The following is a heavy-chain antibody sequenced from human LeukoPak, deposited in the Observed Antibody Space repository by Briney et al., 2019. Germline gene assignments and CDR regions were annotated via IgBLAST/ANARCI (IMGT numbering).Heavy chain of an antibody. CDR3: VSFYETY. CDR1: GNYW. Sequence: GSLRLSCAASGNYWMHWGRQVPGKGLVWVSHINSDGSWTSYADSVKGRFTISKDNAKHTVYLQMNSLRAEDTAVYYCVSFYETYWGRGTLVTVSS. D-gene: IGHD2/OR15-2a*01. V-gene: IGHV3-74*01. CDR2: INSDGSWT. J-gene: IGHJ4*02.